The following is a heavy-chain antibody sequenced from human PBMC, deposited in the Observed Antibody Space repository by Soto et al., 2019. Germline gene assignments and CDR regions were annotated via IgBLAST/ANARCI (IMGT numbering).Heavy chain of an antibody. Sequence: QVQLVETGGGVVQPGRSLRLSCAASGFTFSTYAMHWVGQAPGKGLEWVAVISYDGSNKYYADSVKGRFTISRDNSKSTQYVQMNSLIGEVTAVYYCAREYGIGGADFVFWGQGKRVTVSS. J-gene: IGHJ3*01. CDR3: AREYGIGGADFVF. D-gene: IGHD1-26*01. CDR1: GFTFSTYA. V-gene: IGHV3-30-3*01. CDR2: ISYDGSNK.